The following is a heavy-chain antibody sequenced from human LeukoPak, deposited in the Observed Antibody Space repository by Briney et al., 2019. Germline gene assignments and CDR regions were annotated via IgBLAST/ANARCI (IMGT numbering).Heavy chain of an antibody. D-gene: IGHD6-19*01. CDR2: ISYDGSNK. Sequence: GRSLRLSCAASGFTFSSYGMHWVRQAPGKGLEWVAVISYDGSNKYYADSVKGRFTISRDNSKNTLYLQMNSLRAEDTAVYYCARVGGSGWYTFDYWGQGTLVTVSS. CDR3: ARVGGSGWYTFDY. CDR1: GFTFSSYG. V-gene: IGHV3-30*03. J-gene: IGHJ4*02.